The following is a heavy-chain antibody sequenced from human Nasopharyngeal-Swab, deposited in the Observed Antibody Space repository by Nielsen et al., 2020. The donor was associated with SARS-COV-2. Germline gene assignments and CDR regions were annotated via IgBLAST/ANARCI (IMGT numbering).Heavy chain of an antibody. J-gene: IGHJ4*02. Sequence: GSLRLSCTVSGGSISSSSYYWGWIRQPPGKGLEWIGSIYYSGSTYYNPSLKSRVTISVDTSKNQFSLKLSSVTAADTAVYYCARGVAGVSMIVVVLTGGSYHFDYWGQGTLVTVSS. CDR3: ARGVAGVSMIVVVLTGGSYHFDY. CDR2: IYYSGST. D-gene: IGHD3-22*01. V-gene: IGHV4-39*01. CDR1: GGSISSSSYY.